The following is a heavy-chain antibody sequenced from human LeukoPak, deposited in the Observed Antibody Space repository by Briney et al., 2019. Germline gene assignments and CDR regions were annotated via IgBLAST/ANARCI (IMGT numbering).Heavy chain of an antibody. V-gene: IGHV3-23*01. CDR2: ITGHSRYT. D-gene: IGHD3-10*01. J-gene: IGHJ6*02. Sequence: GGSLRLSCSTSGFTFSNLAMSWVRQAPGKGLEWVSSITGHSRYTYVVDSLKGRTSISRDNGKNTVYLEMNSLRPEDTAVYYCARHTRFVKLVSPMDVWGQGTTVTVA. CDR1: GFTFSNLA. CDR3: ARHTRFVKLVSPMDV.